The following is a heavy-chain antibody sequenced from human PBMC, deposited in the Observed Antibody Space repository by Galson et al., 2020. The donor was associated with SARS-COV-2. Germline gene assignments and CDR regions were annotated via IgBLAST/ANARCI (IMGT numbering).Heavy chain of an antibody. V-gene: IGHV3-30*02. Sequence: GGSLRLSCAASGFTFSKYGMHWVRQAPGKGLEWEAFIRNDGSNKYYVDSVKGRFTISRDNSKNTLYLQMNSLRAEDTAVYYCARDKYLLLQDGDDVFDIWGQGTMVPVSS. D-gene: IGHD2-2*01. J-gene: IGHJ3*02. CDR1: GFTFSKYG. CDR2: IRNDGSNK. CDR3: ARDKYLLLQDGDDVFDI.